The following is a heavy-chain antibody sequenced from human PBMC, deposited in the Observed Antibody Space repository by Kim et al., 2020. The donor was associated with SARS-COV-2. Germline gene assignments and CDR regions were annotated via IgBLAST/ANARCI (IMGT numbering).Heavy chain of an antibody. CDR1: GGTFSSYA. CDR3: AREAKGTYDSSGYTWDWFDP. Sequence: SVKVSCKASGGTFSSYAISWVRQAPGQGLEWMGGIIPIFGTANYAQKFQGRVTITADESTSTAYMELSSLRSEDTAVYYCAREAKGTYDSSGYTWDWFDPWGQGTLVTVSS. J-gene: IGHJ5*02. D-gene: IGHD3-22*01. CDR2: IIPIFGTA. V-gene: IGHV1-69*13.